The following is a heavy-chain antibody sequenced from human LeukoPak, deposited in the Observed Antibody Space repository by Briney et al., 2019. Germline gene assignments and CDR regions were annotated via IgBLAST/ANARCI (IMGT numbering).Heavy chain of an antibody. CDR3: ARGPHLDY. Sequence: SETLSLTCTVSGGSISSYYWSWIRQPPGKGLEWIEYMYYTGSTNYNPSLKSRVTISVDTSKNQFSLKLSSVTAADTAVYYCARGPHLDYWGQGTLVTVSS. V-gene: IGHV4-59*01. CDR2: MYYTGST. CDR1: GGSISSYY. J-gene: IGHJ4*02.